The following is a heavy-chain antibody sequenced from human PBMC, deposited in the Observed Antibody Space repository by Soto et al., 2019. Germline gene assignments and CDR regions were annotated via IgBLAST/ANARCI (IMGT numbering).Heavy chain of an antibody. J-gene: IGHJ4*02. CDR2: IYYSGST. CDR1: GGSISSSSYY. CDR3: ARLSYSYGDY. Sequence: SETLSLTCTVSGGSISSSSYYRGWIRQPPGKGLEWIGSIYYSGSTYYNPSLKSRVTISVDTSKNQFSLKLSSVTAADTAVYYCARLSYSYGDYWGQGTLVTVSS. D-gene: IGHD5-18*01. V-gene: IGHV4-39*01.